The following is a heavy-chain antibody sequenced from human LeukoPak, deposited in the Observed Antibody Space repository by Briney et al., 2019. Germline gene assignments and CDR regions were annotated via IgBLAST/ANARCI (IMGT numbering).Heavy chain of an antibody. D-gene: IGHD1-1*01. CDR1: GFTFDDYT. CDR3: AKGPRALDHSTHRFDY. J-gene: IGHJ4*02. V-gene: IGHV3-43*01. Sequence: HPGGSLRLSCAASGFTFDDYTMHWVRQAPGKGLEWVSLISWDGGSTYYADSVKGRFTVSRDNSRNTLFLQMDRLTVEDTALYYCAKGPRALDHSTHRFDYWGKGTLVTVSS. CDR2: ISWDGGST.